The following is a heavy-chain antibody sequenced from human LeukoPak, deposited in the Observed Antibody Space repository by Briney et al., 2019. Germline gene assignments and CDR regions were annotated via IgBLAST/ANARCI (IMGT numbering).Heavy chain of an antibody. CDR3: ARFVSHLRAFDYGGNFPDY. V-gene: IGHV1-46*01. Sequence: ASVKVSCKASGYTFTSYYMHWVRQAPGQGLEWMGIINPSGGSTSYAQKFQGRVTMTRDTSTSTVYMELSSLRSEDTAVYYCARFVSHLRAFDYGGNFPDYWGQGTLVTVSS. CDR1: GYTFTSYY. J-gene: IGHJ4*02. D-gene: IGHD4-23*01. CDR2: INPSGGST.